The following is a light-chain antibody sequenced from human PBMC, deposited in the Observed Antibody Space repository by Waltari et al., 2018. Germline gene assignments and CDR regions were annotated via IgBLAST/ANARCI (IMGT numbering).Light chain of an antibody. V-gene: IGLV4-69*01. J-gene: IGLJ3*02. CDR1: SGHRSNV. CDR3: QTGGHGTWV. CDR2: VNNDGSH. Sequence: QLVLTQSPSVSASLGASVKLTCTLSSGHRSNVLPWQQQQPGKGPRYLMNVNNDGSHSKGDEIPDRFSGSSSGAERYLTISSLQSDDEADYYCQTGGHGTWVFGGGTKLTVL.